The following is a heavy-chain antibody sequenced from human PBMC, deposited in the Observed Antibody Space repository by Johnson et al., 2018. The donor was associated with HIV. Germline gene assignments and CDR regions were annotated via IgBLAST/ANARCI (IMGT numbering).Heavy chain of an antibody. V-gene: IGHV3-66*01. CDR3: ARSGDSIGSFWAGGAFDI. D-gene: IGHD3/OR15-3a*01. CDR1: GFTFDDYA. CDR2: IYSGGST. J-gene: IGHJ3*02. Sequence: VQLVESGGGLVQPGRSLRLSCAASGFTFDDYAMHWVRQAPGKGLEWVSVIYSGGSTYYADSVNGRFTISRDNSKNTLYLQMNSLRAEDTAVYYCARSGDSIGSFWAGGAFDIWGQGTMVTVSS.